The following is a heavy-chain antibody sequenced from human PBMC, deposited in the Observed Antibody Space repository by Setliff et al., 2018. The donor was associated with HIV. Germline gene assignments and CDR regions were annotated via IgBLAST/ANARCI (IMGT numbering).Heavy chain of an antibody. D-gene: IGHD1-26*01. CDR3: ARVGGTYLPFDY. CDR2: ISTYNANT. J-gene: IGHJ4*02. CDR1: GYTFTNYG. V-gene: IGHV1-18*01. Sequence: ASVKVSCKASGYTFTNYGFSWVRQAPGQGLEWMGWISTYNANTNYAQKFQDRVTMTTDTSTSTAYMELRSLRSDDTAVYFCARVGGTYLPFDYWGQETLVTVSS.